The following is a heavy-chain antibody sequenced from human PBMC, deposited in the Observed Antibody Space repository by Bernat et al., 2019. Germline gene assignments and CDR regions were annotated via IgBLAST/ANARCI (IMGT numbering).Heavy chain of an antibody. CDR3: ARRDSSEYYFDY. Sequence: QLQLQESGPGLVKPSETLSLTCTVSGGSISSSSYYWGWIRQPPGKGLEWIGSIYYSGSTYYNPSLKSRVTISVDTSKNQFSLKLSSVTAADTAVYYCARRDSSEYYFDYWGQGTLVTVSS. CDR1: GGSISSSSYY. CDR2: IYYSGST. V-gene: IGHV4-39*01. J-gene: IGHJ4*02. D-gene: IGHD6-19*01.